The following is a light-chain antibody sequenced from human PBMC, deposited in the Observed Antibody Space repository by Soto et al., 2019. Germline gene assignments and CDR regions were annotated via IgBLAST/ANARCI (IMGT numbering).Light chain of an antibody. CDR3: QQYGTSRT. V-gene: IGKV3-20*01. CDR1: QNVNNNY. CDR2: GAS. Sequence: EIVLTQSPGTLALSPGERATLSCRASQNVNNNYLAWYQQRPGQAPRLLIYGASSRATGIPERFSGSGSGTDFPLTSSTLEPEVFAVYCCQQYGTSRTFGQGTKVEIK. J-gene: IGKJ1*01.